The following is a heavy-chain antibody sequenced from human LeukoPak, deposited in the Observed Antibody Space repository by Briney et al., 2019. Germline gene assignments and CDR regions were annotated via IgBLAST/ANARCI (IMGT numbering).Heavy chain of an antibody. CDR1: GYTFTSYD. V-gene: IGHV1-8*01. Sequence: ASVKVSCKASGYTFTSYDINWVRQAPGQGLEWMGWMNPNSGNTGYAQKFQGRVTMTRNTSKSTAYMELSSLRSEDTAVYYCARVGSSSWYPGFDPWREGTLVTVSS. CDR2: MNPNSGNT. CDR3: ARVGSSSWYPGFDP. D-gene: IGHD6-13*01. J-gene: IGHJ5*02.